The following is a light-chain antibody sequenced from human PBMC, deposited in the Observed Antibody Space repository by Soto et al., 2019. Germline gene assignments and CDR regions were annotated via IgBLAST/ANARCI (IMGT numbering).Light chain of an antibody. Sequence: EIVLTQSPGTLSLSPGERATLSCKASQSIVSNYLAWYQRRPGQAPRLLIYGSSSRATDIPARFSGSGSGTDFTFTITRLESEDFAVYYCQQYGSSPPTFGQGTKVEFK. CDR2: GSS. V-gene: IGKV3-20*01. CDR3: QQYGSSPPT. J-gene: IGKJ1*01. CDR1: QSIVSNY.